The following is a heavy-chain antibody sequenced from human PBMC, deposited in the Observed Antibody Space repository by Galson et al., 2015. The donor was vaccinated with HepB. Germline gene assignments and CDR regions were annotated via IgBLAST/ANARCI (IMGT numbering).Heavy chain of an antibody. CDR3: TTVTVTVQNYYYQYGMDL. CDR1: GFTFSNAF. V-gene: IGHV3-15*01. J-gene: IGHJ6*02. Sequence: SLRLSCAASGFTFSNAFMSCVRQAPGKGLEWVGRIKSKTEGGTTDYAAPVKGRFSISRDDSKGTLYLQMNSLKTEDTAVYYCTTVTVTVQNYYYQYGMDLWGQGTTVTVSS. D-gene: IGHD4-17*01. CDR2: IKSKTEGGTT.